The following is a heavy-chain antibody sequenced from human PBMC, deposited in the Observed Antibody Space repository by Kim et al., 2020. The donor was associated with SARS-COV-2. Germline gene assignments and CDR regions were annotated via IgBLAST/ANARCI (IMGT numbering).Heavy chain of an antibody. CDR3: VKDVGFGELRETSFDY. J-gene: IGHJ4*02. Sequence: GGSLRLSCSASGFTFSSYAMHWVRQAPGKGLEYVSAISSNGGSTYYADSVKGRFTISRDNSKNTLYLQMSSLRAEDTAVYYCVKDVGFGELRETSFDYWGQGTLVTVSS. V-gene: IGHV3-64D*09. D-gene: IGHD3-10*01. CDR1: GFTFSSYA. CDR2: ISSNGGST.